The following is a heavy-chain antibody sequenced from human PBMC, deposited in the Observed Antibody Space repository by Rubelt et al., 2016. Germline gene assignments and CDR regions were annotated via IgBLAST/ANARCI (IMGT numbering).Heavy chain of an antibody. V-gene: IGHV1-46*01. CDR2: INPSGGST. CDR1: GYTFTSHY. D-gene: IGHD6-19*01. Sequence: QVQLVQSGAEVKKPGASVKVSCKASGYTFTSHYMHWVRQAPGQGLEWMGIINPSGGSTSYAQKFQGRVTMTRDTSTSTVYMELSSLRSDDTAVFYCARESSSGWYIDYWGQGTLVTVSS. CDR3: ARESSSGWYIDY. J-gene: IGHJ4*02.